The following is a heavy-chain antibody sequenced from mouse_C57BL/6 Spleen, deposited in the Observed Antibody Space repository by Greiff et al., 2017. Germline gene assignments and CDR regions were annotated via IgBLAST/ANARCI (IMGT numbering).Heavy chain of an antibody. CDR1: GYTFSSYW. V-gene: IGHV1-52*01. CDR2: IDPSDSET. Sequence: QVQLQQPGAELVRPGSSVKLSCKASGYTFSSYWMHWVKQRPIQGLEWIGNIDPSDSETHYNQKFKDKATLTVDKSSSTAYMQLSSLTSEDSAVYYCARWPLYYGSSLDYWGQGTTRTVSS. D-gene: IGHD1-1*01. CDR3: ARWPLYYGSSLDY. J-gene: IGHJ2*01.